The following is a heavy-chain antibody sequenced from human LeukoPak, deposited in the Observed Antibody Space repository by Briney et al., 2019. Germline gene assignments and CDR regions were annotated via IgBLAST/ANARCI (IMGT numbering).Heavy chain of an antibody. D-gene: IGHD3-10*01. V-gene: IGHV3-7*01. Sequence: GGSLRLSCAASGFTFTTYWMSWVRQAPGKGVEWVANIKQDGTEKYYVDSVKGRLTISRDNAKNSLYLQMNSLRAEDTAVYYCARDYMVRGVMPLFDPWGQGTLVTVSS. CDR2: IKQDGTEK. J-gene: IGHJ5*02. CDR3: ARDYMVRGVMPLFDP. CDR1: GFTFTTYW.